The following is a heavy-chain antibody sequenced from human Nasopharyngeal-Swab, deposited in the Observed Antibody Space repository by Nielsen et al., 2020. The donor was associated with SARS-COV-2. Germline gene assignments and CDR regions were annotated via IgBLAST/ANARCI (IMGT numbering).Heavy chain of an antibody. CDR3: TRCGGGCYSGRDY. CDR1: GFTFSDSA. V-gene: IGHV3-73*01. CDR2: VSSKGNNYAT. Sequence: GESLKISCAASGFTFSDSAIHWVRQASGKGLERVGRVSSKGNNYATAYSASVKGRFIIFRDDPTNTAYLQMNSLKTEDTAMYYCTRCGGGCYSGRDYWGQGTLVTVSS. J-gene: IGHJ4*02. D-gene: IGHD2-15*01.